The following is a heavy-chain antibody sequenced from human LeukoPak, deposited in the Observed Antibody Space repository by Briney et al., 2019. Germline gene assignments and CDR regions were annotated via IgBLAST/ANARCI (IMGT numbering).Heavy chain of an antibody. D-gene: IGHD3-10*01. CDR3: ANAENPLWSDFDY. J-gene: IGHJ4*02. Sequence: PGGSLRLSCAASGVTFSSYAMSWVRQAPGKGLEWVSAISGSGGSTYYADSVKGRFTISRDNSKNTLYLQMNSLRAEDTAVYYCANAENPLWSDFDYWGQGTLVTVSS. CDR2: ISGSGGST. V-gene: IGHV3-23*01. CDR1: GVTFSSYA.